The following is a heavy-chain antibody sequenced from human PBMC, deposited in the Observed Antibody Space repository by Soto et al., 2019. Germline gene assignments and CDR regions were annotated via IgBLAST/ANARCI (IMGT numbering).Heavy chain of an antibody. CDR2: IYYSRST. D-gene: IGHD6-13*01. J-gene: IGHJ4*02. V-gene: IGHV4-59*01. CDR1: GGSISSYY. Sequence: PSETLSLTCTVSGGSISSYYWSWIRQPPGKGLERIGYIYYSRSTNYNPALKSRVTISVDTSKNQFSLKLSSVTAADTAVYYCARGQKSAADHVGFDYWGQGTLVTAPQ. CDR3: ARGQKSAADHVGFDY.